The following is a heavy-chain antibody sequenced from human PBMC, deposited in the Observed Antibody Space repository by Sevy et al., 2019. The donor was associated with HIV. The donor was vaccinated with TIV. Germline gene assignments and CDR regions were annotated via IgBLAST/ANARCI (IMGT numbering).Heavy chain of an antibody. CDR3: ARGSAITMVRGVINPPAGY. D-gene: IGHD3-10*01. CDR2: MNPNSGGT. V-gene: IGHV1-2*02. CDR1: GYTFTGYY. J-gene: IGHJ4*02. Sequence: ASVKVSCKASGYTFTGYYMHWVRQAPGQGLEWMGWMNPNSGGTNYAQKFQGRVTMTRDTSISTAYMELSRLRSDDTAVYYCARGSAITMVRGVINPPAGYWGQGTLVTVSS.